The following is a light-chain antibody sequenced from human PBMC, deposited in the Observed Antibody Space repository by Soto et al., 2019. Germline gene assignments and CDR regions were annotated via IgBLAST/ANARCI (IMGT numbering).Light chain of an antibody. J-gene: IGKJ5*01. CDR2: EVS. Sequence: DVVITQTPLSLSVAPGQPASISCNSSQSLLRITGETFLFWYLQKPGQSPQLLIYEVSTRVSGVPDRFSGSGSGTDFTLEISRVETDDVGIYYCMQSTQLPPTFGQGTRLEIK. CDR1: QSLLRITGETF. V-gene: IGKV2D-29*02. CDR3: MQSTQLPPT.